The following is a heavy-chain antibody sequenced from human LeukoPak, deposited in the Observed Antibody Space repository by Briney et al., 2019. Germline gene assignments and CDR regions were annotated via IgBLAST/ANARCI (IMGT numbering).Heavy chain of an antibody. J-gene: IGHJ3*02. CDR3: ANHYSGLGFHI. D-gene: IGHD4-11*01. CDR2: IHSGGTT. Sequence: SETLSLTCIVSGGSITINNHYWGWIRQPPGKGLEWIGSIHSGGTTYYNPSLESRVTMSLDTSKNQFSLKLRSVTAADTSIYYCANHYSGLGFHIWGQGTMVTVSS. V-gene: IGHV4-39*01. CDR1: GGSITINNHY.